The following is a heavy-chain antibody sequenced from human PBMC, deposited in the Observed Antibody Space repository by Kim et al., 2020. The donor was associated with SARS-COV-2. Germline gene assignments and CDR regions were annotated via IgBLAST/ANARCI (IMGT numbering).Heavy chain of an antibody. CDR1: GFTVSSNY. Sequence: GGSLRLSCAASGFTVSSNYMSWVRQAPGKGLEWVSVIYSGGSTYYADSVKGRFTISRHNSKNTLYLQMNSLRAEDTAVYYCARGPATAILRPPYYYGMDVWGQGTTVTVSS. CDR3: ARGPATAILRPPYYYGMDV. V-gene: IGHV3-53*04. J-gene: IGHJ6*02. D-gene: IGHD2-2*02. CDR2: IYSGGST.